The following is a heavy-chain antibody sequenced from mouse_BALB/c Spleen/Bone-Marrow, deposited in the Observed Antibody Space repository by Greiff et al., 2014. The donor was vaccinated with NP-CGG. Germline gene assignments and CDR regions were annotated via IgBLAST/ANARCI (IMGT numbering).Heavy chain of an antibody. D-gene: IGHD1-2*01. V-gene: IGHV3-1*02. J-gene: IGHJ3*01. CDR2: IHYSGST. CDR1: AYSITSGYG. Sequence: DVQLVESGPVLVKPSQSLSLTCTVTAYSITSGYGWHWIRQFPGNKLEWMGYIHYSGSTHYNPSLKSRISITRDTSKNQFFLQLNSVTTEDTATYHCAREARTTARFAYGGQGTLVTVSA. CDR3: AREARTTARFAY.